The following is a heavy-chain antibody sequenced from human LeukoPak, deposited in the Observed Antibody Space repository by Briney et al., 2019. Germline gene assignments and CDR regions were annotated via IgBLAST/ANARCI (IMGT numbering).Heavy chain of an antibody. CDR1: GGSFSGYY. CDR3: ARQGSRYSSSSRYYYYYMDV. V-gene: IGHV4-34*01. D-gene: IGHD6-6*01. CDR2: INHSGST. Sequence: SETLSLTCAVYGGSFSGYYWSWIRQPPGKGLEWIGEINHSGSTNYNPFLKSRVTISVDTSKNQFSLKLSSVTAADTAVYYCARQGSRYSSSSRYYYYYMDVWGKGTTVTVSS. J-gene: IGHJ6*03.